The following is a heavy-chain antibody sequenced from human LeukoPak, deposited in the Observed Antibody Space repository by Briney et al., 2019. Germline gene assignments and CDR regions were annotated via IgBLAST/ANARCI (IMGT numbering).Heavy chain of an antibody. Sequence: SETLSLTCTVSGGSISSGGYYWSWIRQHPGKGLEWIGYIYYSGSTYYNPSLQSRVTISVDTSQNQFSLKLPSVTAADTAVYYCARQGYSSGYSTRATAFDYWGQGTLVTVSS. CDR2: IYYSGST. CDR1: GGSISSGGYY. V-gene: IGHV4-39*01. J-gene: IGHJ4*02. D-gene: IGHD6-25*01. CDR3: ARQGYSSGYSTRATAFDY.